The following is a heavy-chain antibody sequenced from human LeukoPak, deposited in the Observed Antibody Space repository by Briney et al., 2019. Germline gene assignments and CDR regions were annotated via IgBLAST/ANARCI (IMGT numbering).Heavy chain of an antibody. V-gene: IGHV4-59*12. Sequence: SETLSLTCTVSGGSISSYYWSWIRQPPGKGLEWIGYIYYSGSTNYNPSLKSRVTISVDTSKNQFSLKLSSVTAADTAVYYCAKDRVVRGVICDYFDYWGQGTLVTVSS. CDR3: AKDRVVRGVICDYFDY. CDR1: GGSISSYY. J-gene: IGHJ4*02. D-gene: IGHD3-10*01. CDR2: IYYSGST.